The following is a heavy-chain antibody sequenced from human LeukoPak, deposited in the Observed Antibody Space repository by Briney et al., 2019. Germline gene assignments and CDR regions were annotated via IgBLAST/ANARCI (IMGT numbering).Heavy chain of an antibody. CDR2: ISPYNGNT. D-gene: IGHD2-2*01. CDR1: GYTFTTYG. Sequence: ASVKVSCKASGYTFTTYGISWVRQAPGQGLEWMGWISPYNGNTNYAQKLQGRVTMTTDTSTSTPYMELRSLRSDDTAVYYCARDFDAAAMYYYYGMDVWGKGTTVTVSS. V-gene: IGHV1-18*04. CDR3: ARDFDAAAMYYYYGMDV. J-gene: IGHJ6*04.